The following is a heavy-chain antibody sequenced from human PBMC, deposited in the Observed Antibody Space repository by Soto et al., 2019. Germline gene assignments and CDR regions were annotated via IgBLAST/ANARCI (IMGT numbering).Heavy chain of an antibody. CDR3: TKEPKKSISHDY. V-gene: IGHV3-23*01. D-gene: IGHD2-21*01. CDR2: ISSSGGTT. J-gene: IGHJ4*02. CDR1: GFTFSEYA. Sequence: EVQLLESGGGLVQPGGSLRLSCAASGFTFSEYAMSWVCQAPGKGLEWVSSISSSGGTTSYTDSVKGRFTISRDNSKNTLFLPMNGLRAEDTAIYYCTKEPKKSISHDYWGLGTLVTVSP.